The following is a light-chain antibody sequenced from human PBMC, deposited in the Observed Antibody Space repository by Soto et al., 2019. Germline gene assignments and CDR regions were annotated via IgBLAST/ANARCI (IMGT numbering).Light chain of an antibody. CDR3: QQYGSSPIT. Sequence: EIVVTQSPGTLSWSPGERATLSCRASQSVGSIYLAWYQQKPGQAPRLLIYGTSSRATGIPDRFSGSGSGTDFSLTISRLEPEDFAVHYCQQYGSSPITFGQATRLEIK. CDR1: QSVGSIY. V-gene: IGKV3-20*01. J-gene: IGKJ5*01. CDR2: GTS.